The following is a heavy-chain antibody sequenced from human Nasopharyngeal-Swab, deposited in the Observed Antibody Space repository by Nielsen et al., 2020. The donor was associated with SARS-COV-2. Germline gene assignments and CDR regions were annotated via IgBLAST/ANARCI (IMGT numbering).Heavy chain of an antibody. CDR1: GGSISSYY. CDR2: INHSGST. V-gene: IGHV4-34*01. CDR3: ARGRVAVAGTLGY. J-gene: IGHJ4*02. Sequence: SETLSLTCTVSGGSISSYYWSWIRQPPGKGLEWIGEINHSGSTNYNPSLKSRVTISVDTSKNQFSLKLSSVTAADTAVYYCARGRVAVAGTLGYWGQGTLVTVSS. D-gene: IGHD6-19*01.